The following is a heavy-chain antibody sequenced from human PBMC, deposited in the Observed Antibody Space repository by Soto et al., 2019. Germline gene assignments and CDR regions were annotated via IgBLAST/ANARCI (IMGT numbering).Heavy chain of an antibody. V-gene: IGHV3-30*18. CDR1: GFTFSSYG. J-gene: IGHJ4*02. D-gene: IGHD5-18*01. CDR3: AKPLGLLRRAMAQGSDY. CDR2: VSYDEITK. Sequence: GSLRLSCAASGFTFSSYGMNWVRQAPGKGLEWVAVVSYDEITKYYADSVKGRFTISRDNSKNTVYLQMNSLRPEDTAVYYCAKPLGLLRRAMAQGSDYWGQGTLVTVSS.